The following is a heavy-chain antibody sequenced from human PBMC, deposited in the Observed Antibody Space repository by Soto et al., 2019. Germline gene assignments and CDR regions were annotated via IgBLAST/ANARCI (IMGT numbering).Heavy chain of an antibody. J-gene: IGHJ4*02. CDR1: GASINTGGFY. CDR2: GSHTGSR. V-gene: IGHV4-31*03. CDR3: ARVKVTTESFDS. D-gene: IGHD4-17*01. Sequence: SETLSLTCSVSGASINTGGFYWSWVRQYPGKGLDWIGYGSHTGSRYLNPSLRSRITISLDTPNNQFSLRLTSVMAADTAVYYCARVKVTTESFDSWGQGSLVTVSS.